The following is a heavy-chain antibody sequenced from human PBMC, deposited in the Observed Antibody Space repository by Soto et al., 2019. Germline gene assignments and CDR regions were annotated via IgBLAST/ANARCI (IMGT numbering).Heavy chain of an antibody. CDR2: ITSRSYTI. J-gene: IGHJ6*02. Sequence: EVQPVESGGGLVQPGGSLRLSCAASGFSFSTYSMNWVRQAPGKGLEWVSYITSRSYTIYYVDSVKGRFTISRDNAKNSLYLQMTSLRDEDTAVYYCARGGSSSDNGMDVWGQGTTVSVSS. D-gene: IGHD6-6*01. CDR3: ARGGSSSDNGMDV. CDR1: GFSFSTYS. V-gene: IGHV3-48*02.